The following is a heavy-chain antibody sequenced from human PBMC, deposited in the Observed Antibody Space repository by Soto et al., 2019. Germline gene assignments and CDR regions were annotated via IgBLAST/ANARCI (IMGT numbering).Heavy chain of an antibody. CDR1: GFSLSSSGEA. CDR2: IYWNGID. Sequence: QITLKESGPSLVKPTQTLTLTCTFSGFSLSSSGEAVGWIRQPPGKALEWIALIYWNGIDRYSPSLKSRLTIIKDTSNSQVVLTMTQMDTVYTATYFCAHGDPLDFHYWGQGTLVTVSP. J-gene: IGHJ4*02. V-gene: IGHV2-5*01. D-gene: IGHD3-10*01. CDR3: AHGDPLDFHY.